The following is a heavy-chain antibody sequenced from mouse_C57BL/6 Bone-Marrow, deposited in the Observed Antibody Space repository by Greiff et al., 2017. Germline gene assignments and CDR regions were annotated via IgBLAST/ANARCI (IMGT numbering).Heavy chain of an antibody. CDR3: ARWGYYGSRFDY. Sequence: VQLQQSGAELVRPGPSVKVSCKASGYAFTNYLIEWVKQRPGQGLEWIGVINPGSGGTNYNEKFKGKATLTADKSSSTAYMQLSSLTSEDSAVYFCARWGYYGSRFDYWGQGTTLTVSS. V-gene: IGHV1-54*01. J-gene: IGHJ2*01. D-gene: IGHD1-1*01. CDR2: INPGSGGT. CDR1: GYAFTNYL.